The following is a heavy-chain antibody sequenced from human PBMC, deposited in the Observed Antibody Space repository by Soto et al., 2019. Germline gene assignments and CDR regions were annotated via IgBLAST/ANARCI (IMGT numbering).Heavy chain of an antibody. D-gene: IGHD6-13*01. CDR1: GYTFTGYY. CDR2: INPNSGGT. J-gene: IGHJ6*02. Sequence: GASVKVSCKASGYTFTGYYMHWVRQAPGQGLEWMGWINPNSGGTNYAQKFQGRVTMTRDTSISTAYMELSRLRSDDTAVYYCARRIAAAGIPGYYYCGMDVWGQGTTVTVSS. V-gene: IGHV1-2*02. CDR3: ARRIAAAGIPGYYYCGMDV.